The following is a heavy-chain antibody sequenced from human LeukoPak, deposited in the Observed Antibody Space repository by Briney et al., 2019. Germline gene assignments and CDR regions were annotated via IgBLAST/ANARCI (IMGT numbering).Heavy chain of an antibody. J-gene: IGHJ4*02. CDR2: ISRSSGAI. V-gene: IGHV3-48*01. Sequence: PGGSLRLSCVASGFTFSSYSMNWVRQAPGKGLEWVSYISRSSGAIYYADSVKGRFTISRENAKNSLYLQMNGLRVEDTAVYYCARDFPPAYWGQGTLVTVSS. CDR3: ARDFPPAY. CDR1: GFTFSSYS.